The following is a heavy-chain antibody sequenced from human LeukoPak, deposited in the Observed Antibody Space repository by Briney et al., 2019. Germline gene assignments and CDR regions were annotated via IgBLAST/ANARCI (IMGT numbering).Heavy chain of an antibody. CDR1: GYSISSGYY. Sequence: SETLSLTCAVSGYSISSGYYWGWIRQSPGKGLEWIGSIYHSGSTYYNPSLKSRVTISVDTSKNHFSLKLRSVTAADTAVYYCARITMVRGVIGWFDPWGQGTLVTVSS. D-gene: IGHD3-10*01. J-gene: IGHJ5*02. CDR3: ARITMVRGVIGWFDP. CDR2: IYHSGST. V-gene: IGHV4-38-2*01.